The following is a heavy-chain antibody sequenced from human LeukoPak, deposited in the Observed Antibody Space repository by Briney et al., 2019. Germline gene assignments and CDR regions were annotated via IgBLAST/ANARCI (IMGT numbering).Heavy chain of an antibody. J-gene: IGHJ4*02. Sequence: GASVKVSCKASGYTFTSYYMHWVRQAPGQGLEWMGIINPSGGSTSYAQKFPGRVTMTRDTSTSTVYMELSSLRSEDTAVYYCARDDILTGGFDNWGQGTLVTVSS. D-gene: IGHD3-9*01. CDR1: GYTFTSYY. V-gene: IGHV1-46*01. CDR2: INPSGGST. CDR3: ARDDILTGGFDN.